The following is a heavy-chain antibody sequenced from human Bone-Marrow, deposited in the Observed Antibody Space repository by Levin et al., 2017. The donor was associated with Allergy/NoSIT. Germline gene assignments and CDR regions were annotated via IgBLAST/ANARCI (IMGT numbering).Heavy chain of an antibody. CDR2: ITWDSGHI. J-gene: IGHJ3*02. D-gene: IGHD6-13*01. CDR3: TKDSSSNWYARSAFDI. CDR1: GFPFDDFT. V-gene: IGHV3-9*01. Sequence: GGSLRLSCTASGFPFDDFTVHWVRQAPGKGLEWVSGITWDSGHIAYADSVKGRRFTVSIDNAKSSLYLQMNSLTPEDTALYYCTKDSSSNWYARSAFDIWGQGTMVTVSS.